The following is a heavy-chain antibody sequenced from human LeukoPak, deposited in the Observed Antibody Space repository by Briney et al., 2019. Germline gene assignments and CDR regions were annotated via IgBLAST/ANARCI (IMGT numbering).Heavy chain of an antibody. D-gene: IGHD2-21*02. CDR3: ARVYCGGDCSKPDYYYYYYMDV. CDR1: GFTFSSYE. Sequence: GGSLRLSCAASGFTFSSYEMNWVRQAPGKGLEWVSYISSSSSTIYYADSVKGRFTISRDNAKNSLYLQMNSLRAEDTAVYHCARVYCGGDCSKPDYYYYYYMDVWGKGTTVTVS. V-gene: IGHV3-48*01. CDR2: ISSSSSTI. J-gene: IGHJ6*03.